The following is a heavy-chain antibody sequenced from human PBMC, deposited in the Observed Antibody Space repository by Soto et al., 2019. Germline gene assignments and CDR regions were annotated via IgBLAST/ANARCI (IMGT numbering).Heavy chain of an antibody. D-gene: IGHD3-16*02. CDR3: TRYRWFDA. CDR2: ISSRGTVK. V-gene: IGHV3-48*03. J-gene: IGHJ5*02. Sequence: EEQLAESGGGLVQPGGSLRLSCAASGFTFSNYEMNWVRQAPGKGPEWISYISSRGTVKHHADSVKGRFTISRANAKNSLYLQMDSLRAEDTAVYYCTRYRWFDAWGQGTLVTVSS. CDR1: GFTFSNYE.